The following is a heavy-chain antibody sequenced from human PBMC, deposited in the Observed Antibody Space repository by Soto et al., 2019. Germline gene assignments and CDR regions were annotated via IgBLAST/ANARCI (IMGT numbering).Heavy chain of an antibody. CDR2: IKQDGSEK. D-gene: IGHD3-3*01. V-gene: IGHV3-7*01. CDR3: ASHTVFGVAMDY. J-gene: IGHJ4*02. Sequence: EVQLVESGGGLVQPGGSLRLSCAVSGFTFSSYWMSWVRQAPGKGLEWVANIKQDGSEKYYVDYVKGRFTISRANAKNYLFLQMDSLGAADTAVYYCASHTVFGVAMDYWGQGSLVTVSS. CDR1: GFTFSSYW.